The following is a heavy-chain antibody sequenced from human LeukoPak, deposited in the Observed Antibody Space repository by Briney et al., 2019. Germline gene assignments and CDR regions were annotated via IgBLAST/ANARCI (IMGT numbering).Heavy chain of an antibody. CDR1: GFTFSRYW. Sequence: GGSLRLSCAASGFTFSRYWMSWVRQVPRKGLEWVANIKQDGGEIYYVDSVKGRFTISRDNAKSSLYLQMNSLRAGDTAVYYCARDKGDYDTSGSLFVFGGQGTPVAVSS. V-gene: IGHV3-7*03. CDR2: IKQDGGEI. CDR3: ARDKGDYDTSGSLFVF. J-gene: IGHJ4*02. D-gene: IGHD3-22*01.